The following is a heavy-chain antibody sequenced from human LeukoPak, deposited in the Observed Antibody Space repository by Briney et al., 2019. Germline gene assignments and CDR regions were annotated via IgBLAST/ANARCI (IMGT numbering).Heavy chain of an antibody. Sequence: GGSLRLSCAASGFTFSSYAMSWIRQAPGKGLEWVSGISGSGGSTYYADSVKGRFTIARDNSKNTLYLQMNSLRAEDTAVYYCAKGSTVTTYGWGVDYWGQGTLVTVSS. D-gene: IGHD4-17*01. CDR2: ISGSGGST. CDR1: GFTFSSYA. V-gene: IGHV3-23*01. J-gene: IGHJ4*02. CDR3: AKGSTVTTYGWGVDY.